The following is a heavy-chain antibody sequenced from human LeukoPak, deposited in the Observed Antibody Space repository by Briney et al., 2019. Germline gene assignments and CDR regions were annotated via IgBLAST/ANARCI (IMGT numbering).Heavy chain of an antibody. J-gene: IGHJ6*02. CDR1: GFTFSSFS. D-gene: IGHD3-3*01. CDR3: ARALAFQSHTIFGVVINPPYGIFHYYGMDV. Sequence: PGGSLRLSCAASGFTFSSFSMIWVRQAPGKGLEWVSSTSSSSAYTFYAESGKGRFTISRDNAKNSLFLQMNSLRAEDTAMYYCARALAFQSHTIFGVVINPPYGIFHYYGMDVWGQGTTVTVSS. CDR2: TSSSSAYT. V-gene: IGHV3-21*04.